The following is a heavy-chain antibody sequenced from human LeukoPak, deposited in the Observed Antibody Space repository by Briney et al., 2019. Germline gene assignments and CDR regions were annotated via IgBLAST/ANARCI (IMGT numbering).Heavy chain of an antibody. CDR1: GYTFTGYY. CDR2: INPNSGGT. D-gene: IGHD3-10*01. Sequence: ASVKVSCKASGYTFTGYYMHWVRQAPGQGLEWMGRINPNSGGTNYAQKFQGRVTMTRDTTISTAYMELSRLRSDDTAVYYCARDLRSGGKWFDYWGQGTLGTVSS. CDR3: ARDLRSGGKWFDY. V-gene: IGHV1-2*06. J-gene: IGHJ4*02.